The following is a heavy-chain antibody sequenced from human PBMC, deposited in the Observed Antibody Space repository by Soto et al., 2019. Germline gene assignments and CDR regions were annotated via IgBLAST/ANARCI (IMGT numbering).Heavy chain of an antibody. J-gene: IGHJ6*02. CDR2: IYYSGST. D-gene: IGHD3-10*01. CDR3: ARERITMVRGSDYYYGMDV. Sequence: QLQLQESGPGLVKPSETLSLTCTVSGGSISSSSYYWGWIRQPPGKGLEWIGSIYYSGSTYYNPSLKSRVTISVDTSKNQFSLKLSSVTAADTAVYYCARERITMVRGSDYYYGMDVWGQGTTVTVSS. CDR1: GGSISSSSYY. V-gene: IGHV4-39*02.